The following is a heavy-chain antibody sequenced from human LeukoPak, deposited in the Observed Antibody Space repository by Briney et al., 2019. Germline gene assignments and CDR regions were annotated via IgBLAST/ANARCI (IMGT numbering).Heavy chain of an antibody. Sequence: SVKVSFKASGGTFISYAISWVRQAPGQGLEWMGSIIPIFGIANYAQKFQGRVTITADKSTSTAYMELSSLRSEDTAVYYCASQGVDYYDSSRNAFDIWGQGTMVTVSS. D-gene: IGHD3-22*01. CDR2: IIPIFGIA. V-gene: IGHV1-69*04. CDR3: ASQGVDYYDSSRNAFDI. J-gene: IGHJ3*02. CDR1: GGTFISYA.